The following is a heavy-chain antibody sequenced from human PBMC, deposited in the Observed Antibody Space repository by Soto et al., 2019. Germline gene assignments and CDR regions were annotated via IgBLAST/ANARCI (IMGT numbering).Heavy chain of an antibody. V-gene: IGHV4-59*01. Sequence: TLSLPCTVSGGSISSYYWSWIRQPPGKGLEWIGYIYYSGSTNYNPSLKSRVTISVDTSKNQFSLKLSSVTAADTAVYYCARDRGLRFLDLGYNFYGMDVWGQGYTVTVSS. CDR3: ARDRGLRFLDLGYNFYGMDV. CDR2: IYYSGST. J-gene: IGHJ6*02. CDR1: GGSISSYY. D-gene: IGHD3-3*01.